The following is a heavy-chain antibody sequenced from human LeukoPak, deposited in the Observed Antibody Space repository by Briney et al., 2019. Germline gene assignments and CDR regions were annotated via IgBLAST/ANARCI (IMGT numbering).Heavy chain of an antibody. J-gene: IGHJ3*02. CDR2: IGAYNGNT. CDR1: GYTFTNYG. Sequence: ASVKVSCKASGYTFTNYGINWVRQAPGQGLEWMGWIGAYNGNTNYAQKLQGRVTMTTDTSTSTAYMNLRSLRSDDTAVYYCAREDCSGGSCYSLSLTPVFHVFDIWGQGTMVTVSS. CDR3: AREDCSGGSCYSLSLTPVFHVFDI. V-gene: IGHV1-18*01. D-gene: IGHD2-15*01.